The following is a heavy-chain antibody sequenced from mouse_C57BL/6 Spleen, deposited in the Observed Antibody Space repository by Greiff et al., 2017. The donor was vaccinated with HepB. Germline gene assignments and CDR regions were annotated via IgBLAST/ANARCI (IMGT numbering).Heavy chain of an antibody. CDR3: ARDTVVATRNFDY. J-gene: IGHJ2*01. V-gene: IGHV1-64*01. D-gene: IGHD1-1*01. Sequence: VQLQQSGAELVKPGASVKLSCKASGYTFTSYWMHWVKQRPGQGLEWIGMIHPNSGSTNYNEKFKSKATLTVDKSSSTAYMQLSSLTSEDSAVYYCARDTVVATRNFDYWGQGTTLTVSS. CDR2: IHPNSGST. CDR1: GYTFTSYW.